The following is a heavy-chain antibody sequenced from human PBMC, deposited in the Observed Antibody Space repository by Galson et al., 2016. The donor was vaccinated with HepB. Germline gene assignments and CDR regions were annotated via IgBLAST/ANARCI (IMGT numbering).Heavy chain of an antibody. Sequence: SLRLSCAASGFTFRDYYMSWIRQAPGKGLEWVSYISSSGNSIYNADSVRGRSTISRDNAMNSLSLQMNSLRVEDTAVYYCARLATGDLGNWYFDLWGRGSLVTVSS. CDR2: ISSSGNSI. V-gene: IGHV3-11*01. D-gene: IGHD2-15*01. J-gene: IGHJ2*01. CDR1: GFTFRDYY. CDR3: ARLATGDLGNWYFDL.